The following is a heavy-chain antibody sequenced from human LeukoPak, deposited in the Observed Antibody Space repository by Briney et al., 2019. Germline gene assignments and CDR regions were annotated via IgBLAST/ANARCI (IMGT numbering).Heavy chain of an antibody. D-gene: IGHD5-12*01. J-gene: IGHJ4*02. CDR3: AKTHSGYDLDY. CDR1: GYSFTTFW. CDR2: IYPGDPDT. Sequence: GESLKISCKGSGYSFTTFWIAWVRQMPGKGLEWMGIIYPGDPDTSYSPSFQGQVTISADKSINTAYLQWSSLKASDTAMYYCAKTHSGYDLDYWGQGTLVTVSS. V-gene: IGHV5-51*01.